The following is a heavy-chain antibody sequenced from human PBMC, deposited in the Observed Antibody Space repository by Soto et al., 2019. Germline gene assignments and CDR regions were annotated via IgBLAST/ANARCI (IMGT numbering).Heavy chain of an antibody. CDR2: MNPNSGNT. V-gene: IGHV1-8*01. CDR1: GYTFTSYD. D-gene: IGHD6-19*01. Sequence: QVQLVQSGAEVKKPGASVKVSCKASGYTFTSYDINWVRQATGQGLEWMGWMNPNSGNTGYAQKFQGRVTMTRNTSISTAYMELSSLRSEDTAVYYCARGPSGWKYYYCYYMDVWGKGTTVTVSS. CDR3: ARGPSGWKYYYCYYMDV. J-gene: IGHJ6*03.